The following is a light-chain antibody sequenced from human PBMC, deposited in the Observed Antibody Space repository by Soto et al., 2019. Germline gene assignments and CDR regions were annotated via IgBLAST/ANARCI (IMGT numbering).Light chain of an antibody. V-gene: IGLV2-14*01. J-gene: IGLJ1*01. CDR2: DVS. Sequence: QRSLDLASYVYVFAGQAVPIFRHRTSRDVGGHNYVSWYQQHPGKAPQLMIYDVSNRPSGVSNRFSGSKSGNTASLTISGLQAEDEADYYCSSYTSSSTPYVFGTGTKVTVL. CDR3: SSYTSSSTPYV. CDR1: SRDVGGHNY.